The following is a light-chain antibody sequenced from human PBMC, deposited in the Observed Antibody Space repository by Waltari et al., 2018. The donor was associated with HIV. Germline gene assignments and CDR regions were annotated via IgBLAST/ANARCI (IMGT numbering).Light chain of an antibody. CDR2: QDG. CDR1: KLGAKY. V-gene: IGLV3-1*01. J-gene: IGLJ1*01. CDR3: QAWDSSSYV. Sequence: SYELTQPPSVSVSPGQTASITCSGDKLGAKYACWYQQKPGQSPGLVIYQDGKRPSGIPERFSGSNSGNTATLTISGTQAMDEADYYCQAWDSSSYVFGTGTKVTVL.